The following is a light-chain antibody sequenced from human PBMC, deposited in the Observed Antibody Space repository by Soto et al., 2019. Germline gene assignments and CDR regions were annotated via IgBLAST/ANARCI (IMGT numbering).Light chain of an antibody. CDR3: QKFNGAPWT. V-gene: IGKV1-27*01. Sequence: DIQMTQSPSSLSASVGDRVTITCRASQGITNYSAWYQQKPGKAPKLLIYDASTLQSGVPSRFTGSGSGTDFTLTINSLQPEDVATYYCQKFNGAPWTFGQGTKVEIK. J-gene: IGKJ1*01. CDR2: DAS. CDR1: QGITNY.